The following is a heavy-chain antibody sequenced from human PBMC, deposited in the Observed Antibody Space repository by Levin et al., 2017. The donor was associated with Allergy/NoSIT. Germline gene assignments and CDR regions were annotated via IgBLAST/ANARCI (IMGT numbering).Heavy chain of an antibody. Sequence: QSGGSLRLSCAASGFTFSSYGMTWVRQAPGKGLEWVSAISGSGGNTYYTDSVKGRFTISRDNSKNTLYLQMNSLRAEDTAIYYCARFSVRREIPAGHFDYWGQGTLVTVYS. J-gene: IGHJ4*02. D-gene: IGHD3-3*01. V-gene: IGHV3-23*01. CDR1: GFTFSSYG. CDR3: ARFSVRREIPAGHFDY. CDR2: ISGSGGNT.